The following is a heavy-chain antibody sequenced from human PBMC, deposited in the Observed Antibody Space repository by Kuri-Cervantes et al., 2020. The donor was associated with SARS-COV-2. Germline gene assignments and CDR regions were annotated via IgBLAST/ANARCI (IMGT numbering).Heavy chain of an antibody. Sequence: GESLKISCAASGFTFSSYSMNWVRQAPGKGLEWVSSISSSSSYIYYADSVKGRFTISRDNAKNSLYLQMNSLRAEDTAVYYCTRDYQGDSSGLLRYFQHWGQGTLVTVSS. CDR1: GFTFSSYS. D-gene: IGHD3-22*01. V-gene: IGHV3-21*01. CDR2: ISSSSSYI. CDR3: TRDYQGDSSGLLRYFQH. J-gene: IGHJ1*01.